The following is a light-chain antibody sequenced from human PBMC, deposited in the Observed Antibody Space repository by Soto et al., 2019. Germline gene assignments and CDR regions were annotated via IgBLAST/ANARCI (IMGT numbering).Light chain of an antibody. V-gene: IGKV1-27*01. Sequence: DIQMTQSPSSLSASIGDRVTITCRASQDISNYLAWYQQRPGKVPKHLVSAASTLQSGVPSRFGGRGSGTDFTLTISGLQPEDVGTYYCQKYNSVPWTFGQGTKVDIK. CDR2: AAS. CDR1: QDISNY. CDR3: QKYNSVPWT. J-gene: IGKJ1*01.